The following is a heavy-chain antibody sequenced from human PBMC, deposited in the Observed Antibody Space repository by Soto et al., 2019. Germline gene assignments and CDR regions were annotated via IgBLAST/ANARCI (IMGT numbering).Heavy chain of an antibody. CDR1: GFIFSNFG. V-gene: IGHV3-30*18. CDR2: ISHDGGNK. J-gene: IGHJ3*02. Sequence: QVHLVESGGGVVQPGRSLRLSCAASGFIFSNFGMHWVRQPPGKGLEWVTVISHDGGNKYYADSVKGRFTISRDNSKNALYLQMNSLRAEDTAVYYCAKDADIVVVSGAFDIWGQGTMVTVSS. CDR3: AKDADIVVVSGAFDI. D-gene: IGHD2-15*01.